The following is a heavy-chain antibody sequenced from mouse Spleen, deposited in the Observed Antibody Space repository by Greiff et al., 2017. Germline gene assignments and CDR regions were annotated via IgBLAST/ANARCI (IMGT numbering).Heavy chain of an antibody. Sequence: VQLQQPGPELVKPGASVKIPCKASGYTFTDYNMDWVKQSHGKSLEWIGDINPNNGGTNYNQKFKGKATLTVDKSSSTAYMELRSLTSEDTAVYYCARSDGYYFDYWGQGTTLTVSS. CDR3: ARSDGYYFDY. J-gene: IGHJ2*01. V-gene: IGHV1-18*01. D-gene: IGHD2-3*01. CDR1: GYTFTDYN. CDR2: INPNNGGT.